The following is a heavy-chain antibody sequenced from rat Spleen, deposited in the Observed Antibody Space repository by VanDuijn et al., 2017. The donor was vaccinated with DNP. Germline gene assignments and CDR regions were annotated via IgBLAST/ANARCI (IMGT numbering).Heavy chain of an antibody. CDR1: GFTFSYYG. CDR2: ISASGGST. V-gene: IGHV5-19*01. D-gene: IGHD1-11*01. J-gene: IGHJ2*01. CDR3: TTDFERGY. Sequence: EVQLVESGGGLVQPGRSLKLSCAASGFTFSYYGMAWVRQAPKKGLEWVASISASGGSTSYRDSVKGRFTISRENAKSILYLQMESLRSEDTATFYCTTDFERGYWGQGVMVTVSS.